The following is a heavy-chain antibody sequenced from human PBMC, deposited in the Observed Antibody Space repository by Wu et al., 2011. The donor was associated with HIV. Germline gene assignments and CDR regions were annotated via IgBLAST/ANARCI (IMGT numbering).Heavy chain of an antibody. V-gene: IGHV1-69*18. D-gene: IGHD3-9*01. CDR2: IIPMSVTA. Sequence: VQLVQSGAEVKKPGASVKVSCKASGVTFRDSSLNWVRQAPGQGLEWMGKIIPMSVTADYAQNLQGRVTITADESTSTVYMELTSLKSEDTAFYYCARGYNNGYFDTWGQGTLVTVSS. CDR1: GVTFRDSS. J-gene: IGHJ4*02. CDR3: ARGYNNGYFDT.